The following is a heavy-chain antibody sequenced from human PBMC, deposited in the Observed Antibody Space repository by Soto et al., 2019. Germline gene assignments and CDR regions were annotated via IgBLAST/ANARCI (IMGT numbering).Heavy chain of an antibody. CDR1: GYMFITYG. J-gene: IGHJ2*01. D-gene: IGHD6-19*01. CDR2: MSTSNGDT. CDR3: VRARYFATVHRQWWYFDL. Sequence: QIQLVQSGAEMKKPGASVKVSCKASGYMFITYGFNWVRQAPGQGLEWMGWMSTSNGDTKTAQKFKGRLTMTSETSTNTVYMELTNLRSDDTAVYYCVRARYFATVHRQWWYFDLWGRGTLVTVSS. V-gene: IGHV1-18*01.